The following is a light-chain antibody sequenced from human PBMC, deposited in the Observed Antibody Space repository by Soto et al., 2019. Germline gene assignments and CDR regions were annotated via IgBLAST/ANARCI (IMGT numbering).Light chain of an antibody. CDR2: DDR. V-gene: IGLV3-21*02. J-gene: IGLJ3*02. Sequence: SYELTQPPSVSVAPGQTARITCGGSNIGRKSVHWYQQKPGQAPVVVVYDDRDRPSGIPERFSGSRSGKTASLTISGLQAEDEADYYCCSYARGGVVFGGGTQLTVL. CDR1: NIGRKS. CDR3: CSYARGGVV.